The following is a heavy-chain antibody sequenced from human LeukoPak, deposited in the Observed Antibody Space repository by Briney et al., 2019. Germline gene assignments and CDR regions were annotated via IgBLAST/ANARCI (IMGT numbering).Heavy chain of an antibody. V-gene: IGHV4-39*01. Sequence: PSETLSLTCTVSGGSISSSSYYWGWIHQPPGKGLEWIGSIYYSGSTYYNPSLKSRVTISVDTSKNQFSLKLSSVTAADTAVYYCARAEWELHFDYWGRGTLVTVSS. J-gene: IGHJ4*02. CDR2: IYYSGST. D-gene: IGHD1-26*01. CDR1: GGSISSSSYY. CDR3: ARAEWELHFDY.